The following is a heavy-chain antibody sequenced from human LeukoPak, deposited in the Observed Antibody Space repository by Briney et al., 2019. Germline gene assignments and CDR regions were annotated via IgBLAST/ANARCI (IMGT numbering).Heavy chain of an antibody. CDR2: IGTAGDP. CDR3: ARSLLDSSGWYYFDY. J-gene: IGHJ4*02. Sequence: GGSLGLSCAASGFTFSSYDMHWVRQATGKGPEWVSAIGTAGDPYYPGSVKGRFTISRENAKNSLYLQMNSLRAGDTAVYYCARSLLDSSGWYYFDYWGQGTLVTVSS. D-gene: IGHD6-19*01. CDR1: GFTFSSYD. V-gene: IGHV3-13*05.